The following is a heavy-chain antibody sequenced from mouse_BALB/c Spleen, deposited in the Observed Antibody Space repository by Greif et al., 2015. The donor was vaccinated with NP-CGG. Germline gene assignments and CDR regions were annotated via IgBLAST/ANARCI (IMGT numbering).Heavy chain of an antibody. CDR2: ISNLAYSI. CDR1: GFTFSDYG. D-gene: IGHD1-1*01. CDR3: ARFYYGYAMDY. Sequence: EVKLVESGGGLVQPGGSRKLSCAASGFTFSDYGMAWVRQAPGKGPEWVAFISNLAYSIYYADTVTGRFTISRENAKNTLYLEMSSLRSEDTAMYYCARFYYGYAMDYWGQGTSVTVSS. V-gene: IGHV5-15*02. J-gene: IGHJ4*01.